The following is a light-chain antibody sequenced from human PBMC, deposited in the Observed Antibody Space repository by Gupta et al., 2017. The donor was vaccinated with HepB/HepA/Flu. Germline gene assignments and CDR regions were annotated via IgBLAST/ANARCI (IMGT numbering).Light chain of an antibody. CDR1: QSLAYSDEITF. Sequence: DVVMTQSPLSLSVILGQPASFSCRSSQSLAYSDEITFLNWFQQRPGQSPRRLIYQVSKRDSGVPDRFSGSGSGTDFTLKISRVEAEDVGVYYRRQHLQWPHTFGQGTKLEIK. J-gene: IGKJ2*01. V-gene: IGKV2-30*01. CDR2: QVS. CDR3: RQHLQWPHT.